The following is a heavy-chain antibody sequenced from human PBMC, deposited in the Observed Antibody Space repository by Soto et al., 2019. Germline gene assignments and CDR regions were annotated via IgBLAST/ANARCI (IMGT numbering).Heavy chain of an antibody. CDR1: GGSVSSDSYY. D-gene: IGHD2-8*02. CDR3: ARDKITGLFDY. CDR2: INHSGST. J-gene: IGHJ4*02. V-gene: IGHV4-61*01. Sequence: SETLSLTCTVSGGSVSSDSYYWSWLRQPPGTGLEWIGEINHSGSTNYNPSLKSRVTISVDTSKNQFSLKLTSVTAADTAVYYCARDKITGLFDYWGQGTLVTVSS.